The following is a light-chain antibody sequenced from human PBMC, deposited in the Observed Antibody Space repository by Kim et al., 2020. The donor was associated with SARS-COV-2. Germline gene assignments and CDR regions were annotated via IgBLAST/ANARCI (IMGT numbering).Light chain of an antibody. CDR1: SSNIGNNA. Sequence: RQRVTISCSGSSSNIGNNAVNWYQQLPGKAPKLLIYYDDLLPSGVSDRFSGSKSGTSASLAISGLQSEDEADYYCAAWDDRLNGWVFGGATQLTVL. J-gene: IGLJ3*02. V-gene: IGLV1-36*01. CDR2: YDD. CDR3: AAWDDRLNGWV.